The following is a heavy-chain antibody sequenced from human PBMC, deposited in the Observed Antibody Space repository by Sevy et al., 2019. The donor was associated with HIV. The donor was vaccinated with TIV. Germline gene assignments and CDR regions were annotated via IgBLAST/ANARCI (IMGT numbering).Heavy chain of an antibody. CDR2: INPSGGST. J-gene: IGHJ4*02. CDR1: GYTFTSYY. CDR3: ARERRKYSSSSSGPDY. Sequence: ASVKVSCKASGYTFTSYYMHWVRQAPGQGLGWMGIINPSGGSTSYAQKFQGRVTMTRDTSTSTVYMELSSLRSEDTAVYYCARERRKYSSSSSGPDYWGQGTLVTVSS. V-gene: IGHV1-46*01. D-gene: IGHD6-6*01.